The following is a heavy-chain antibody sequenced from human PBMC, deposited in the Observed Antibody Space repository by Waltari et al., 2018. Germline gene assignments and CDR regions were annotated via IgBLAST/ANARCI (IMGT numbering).Heavy chain of an antibody. V-gene: IGHV4-38-2*01. CDR1: GYSISSGYY. CDR2: IYHSGST. Sequence: QVQLQESGPGLVKPSETLSLTCAVSGYSISSGYYWGWIRPPPGKGLEWIGSIYHSGSTYYNPSLKSRVTISVDTSKNQFSLKLSSVTAADTAVYYCARSSDSGYPAWLTSWGQGTLVTVSS. J-gene: IGHJ5*02. D-gene: IGHD5-12*01. CDR3: ARSSDSGYPAWLTS.